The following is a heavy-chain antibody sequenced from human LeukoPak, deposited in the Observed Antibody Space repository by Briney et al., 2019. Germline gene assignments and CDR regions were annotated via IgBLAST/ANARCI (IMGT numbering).Heavy chain of an antibody. V-gene: IGHV1-2*02. J-gene: IGHJ5*02. D-gene: IGHD6-13*01. CDR1: GYTFTGYY. CDR3: ARITRAAAENDP. Sequence: ASVKVSCKASGYTFTGYYMHWVRQAPGQGLEWMGWINPNSGGTNYAQKFQVRVTMTRDTSISTAYMELSRLRSDDTAVYYCARITRAAAENDPWGQGTLVTVSS. CDR2: INPNSGGT.